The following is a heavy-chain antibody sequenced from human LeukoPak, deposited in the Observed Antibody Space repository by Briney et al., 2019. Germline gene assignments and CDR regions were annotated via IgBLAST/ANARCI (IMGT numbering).Heavy chain of an antibody. D-gene: IGHD6-13*01. CDR3: TRDFWSVAGAGPGFDP. J-gene: IGHJ5*02. V-gene: IGHV1-2*02. Sequence: ASVTVSCKASGYSFTGYSVHWVRQAPGQGLEWMGWINPNTGDTNYAQKFPARVTMSRDTSISTVYMELSSLRSDDTAVYYCTRDFWSVAGAGPGFDPWGQGTLVIVSS. CDR2: INPNTGDT. CDR1: GYSFTGYS.